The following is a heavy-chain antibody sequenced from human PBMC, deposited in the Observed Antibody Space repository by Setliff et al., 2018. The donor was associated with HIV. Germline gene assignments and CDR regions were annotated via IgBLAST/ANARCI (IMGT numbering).Heavy chain of an antibody. CDR3: ARRGYSYVERVYYYYMDV. CDR2: IYYSGST. Sequence: SETLSLTCTVSGGSISSSYWSWIRQPPGKGLEWIGYIYYSGSTNYNPSLKSRVTISVDTSKNQFSLKLSSVTAADTAVYYCARRGYSYVERVYYYYMDVWGKGTTVTVSS. CDR1: GGSISSSY. V-gene: IGHV4-59*08. J-gene: IGHJ6*03. D-gene: IGHD5-18*01.